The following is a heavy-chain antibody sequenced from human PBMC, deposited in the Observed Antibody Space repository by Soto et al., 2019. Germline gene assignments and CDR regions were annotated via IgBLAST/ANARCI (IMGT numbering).Heavy chain of an antibody. J-gene: IGHJ4*02. V-gene: IGHV4-31*03. Sequence: SETLSLTYTVSGGSISGGGYYWSWIRQHPGKGLEWIGYIYYSGSTYYNPSLKSRVTISVDTSKNQFSLKLSSVTAADTAVYYCARDLYDILTGYHLGIDYWGQGTLVTVSS. D-gene: IGHD3-9*01. CDR1: GGSISGGGYY. CDR3: ARDLYDILTGYHLGIDY. CDR2: IYYSGST.